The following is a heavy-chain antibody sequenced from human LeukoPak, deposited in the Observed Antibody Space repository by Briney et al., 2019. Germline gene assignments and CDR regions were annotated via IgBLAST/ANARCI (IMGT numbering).Heavy chain of an antibody. CDR2: IYPGDSDT. J-gene: IGHJ3*01. CDR1: GYRFISYW. CDR3: ARHRSYSSTWYGAFDV. Sequence: GESLKISCKGSGYRFISYWIGWVRQMPGKGLEWMGIIYPGDSDTRYSPSFQGQVTISADKSISTAYLQWSSLKASDTAIYYCARHRSYSSTWYGAFDVWGQGTMVTVSS. V-gene: IGHV5-51*01. D-gene: IGHD6-13*01.